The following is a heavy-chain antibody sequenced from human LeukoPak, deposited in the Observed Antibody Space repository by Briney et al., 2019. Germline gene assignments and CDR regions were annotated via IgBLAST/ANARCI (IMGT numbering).Heavy chain of an antibody. CDR2: FDPEDGET. CDR1: GYTLTELS. J-gene: IGHJ3*02. D-gene: IGHD6-19*01. Sequence: ASVTVSCKVSGYTLTELSMHWVRQAPGKGLEWMGGFDPEDGETIYAQKFQGRVTLTANTSTGTAYMELSSLRSEDTAVYFCAEWLVDAFDIWGQGTMVTVSS. V-gene: IGHV1-24*01. CDR3: AEWLVDAFDI.